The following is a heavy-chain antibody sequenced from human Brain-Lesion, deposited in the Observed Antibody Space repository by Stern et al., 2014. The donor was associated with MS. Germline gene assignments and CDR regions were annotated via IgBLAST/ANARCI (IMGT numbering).Heavy chain of an antibody. D-gene: IGHD3-3*01. J-gene: IGHJ6*02. CDR3: ARDQRGITIFGVVTDYYYLGMDV. V-gene: IGHV1-2*02. CDR1: GYIFTGYY. CDR2: IHPNTGGT. Sequence: VQLVESGAEVKKPGASVKVSCKTSGYIFTGYYIHWVRQAPGQGLEWMGWIHPNTGGTKYAQKFQGRVTMSRDTSISTAYVELSSLTSDDTAVYYCARDQRGITIFGVVTDYYYLGMDVWGQGTTVTVSS.